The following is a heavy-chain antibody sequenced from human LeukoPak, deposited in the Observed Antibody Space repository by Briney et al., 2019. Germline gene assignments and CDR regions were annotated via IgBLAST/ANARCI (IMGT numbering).Heavy chain of an antibody. CDR2: IYYSGST. CDR3: AGGFSGYDPVDY. J-gene: IGHJ4*02. CDR1: GGSISSYY. D-gene: IGHD5-12*01. V-gene: IGHV4-59*08. Sequence: SETLSLTCTVSGGSISSYYWSWIRQPPGKGLEWIGHIYYSGSTNYNPSLESRVTISVDTSKNQFSLKLSSVTALDTATYYCAGGFSGYDPVDYWGQGTLIAVSS.